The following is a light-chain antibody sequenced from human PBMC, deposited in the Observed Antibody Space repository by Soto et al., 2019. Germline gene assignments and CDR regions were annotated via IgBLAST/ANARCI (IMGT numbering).Light chain of an antibody. CDR2: AAS. Sequence: DIQLTQSPSSVSASEGDRVTITCRASQDIAAYLAWYQHKPGRAPELLIHAASSLQSGVPSRFSGSGSGTDFTLTINSLQPEDFATYYCQQSYSTRGTFGQGTKVDIK. CDR1: QDIAAY. CDR3: QQSYSTRGT. V-gene: IGKV1D-12*01. J-gene: IGKJ1*01.